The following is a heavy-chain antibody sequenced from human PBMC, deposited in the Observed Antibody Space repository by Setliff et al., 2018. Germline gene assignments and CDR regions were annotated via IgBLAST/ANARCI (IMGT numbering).Heavy chain of an antibody. J-gene: IGHJ3*02. D-gene: IGHD1-26*01. CDR2: IIPIFGTA. CDR3: ATNSYSGGFFAFDI. Sequence: ASVKVSCKASGGTFSSYAISWVRQAPGQGLEWMGRIIPIFGTANYAQKFQGRVTITANKSTSTAYMELSSLRSEDTAVYYCATNSYSGGFFAFDIWGQGTMVTVS. CDR1: GGTFSSYA. V-gene: IGHV1-69*06.